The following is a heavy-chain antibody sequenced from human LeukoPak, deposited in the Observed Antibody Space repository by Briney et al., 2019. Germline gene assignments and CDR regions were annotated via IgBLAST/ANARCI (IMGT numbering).Heavy chain of an antibody. CDR1: GFTFSSYG. J-gene: IGHJ4*02. D-gene: IGHD2-15*01. CDR2: ISDSGGST. CDR3: AKEKYCSGGSCYSGVGDY. Sequence: GGTLRLSCAASGFTFSSYGMTWVRQAPGKGLEWVSAISDSGGSTNYADSVKGRFTISRDNSKNTLYLQMNSLRAEDTAVYYCAKEKYCSGGSCYSGVGDYWGQGTLVTVSS. V-gene: IGHV3-23*01.